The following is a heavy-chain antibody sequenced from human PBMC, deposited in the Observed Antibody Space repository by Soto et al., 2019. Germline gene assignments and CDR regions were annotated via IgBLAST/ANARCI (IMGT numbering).Heavy chain of an antibody. Sequence: GGSLRLSCAASGFTFSSYGMPWVRQAPGKGLEWVAVISYDGGNKYYADSVKGRFTISRANSKNTLYLQMNSLRAETTAVYYFGKVDSGITGTTKKPYYYYGIDVLGQGTTVT. V-gene: IGHV3-30*18. D-gene: IGHD1-20*01. J-gene: IGHJ6*02. CDR1: GFTFSSYG. CDR2: ISYDGGNK. CDR3: GKVDSGITGTTKKPYYYYGIDV.